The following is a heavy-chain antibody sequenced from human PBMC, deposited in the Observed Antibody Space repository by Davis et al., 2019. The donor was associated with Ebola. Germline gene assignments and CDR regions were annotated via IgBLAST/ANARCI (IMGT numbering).Heavy chain of an antibody. V-gene: IGHV3-74*01. D-gene: IGHD6-13*01. CDR3: ARDSPGIAAPNV. CDR1: GGSFTSSSHY. CDR2: INSDGSST. J-gene: IGHJ3*01. Sequence: HTSETLSLTCTVSGGSFTSSSHYWGWVRQAPGKGLVWVSRINSDGSSTSYADSVKGRFTISRDNAKNTLYMQMNSLRDEDTAVYFCARDSPGIAAPNVWGQGTMVTVSS.